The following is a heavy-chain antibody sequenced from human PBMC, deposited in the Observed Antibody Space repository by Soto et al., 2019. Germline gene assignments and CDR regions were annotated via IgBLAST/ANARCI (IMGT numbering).Heavy chain of an antibody. CDR3: TRVLGWYHLDY. CDR2: IRGDGGET. Sequence: EVQLVESGGGLVQPGGSLRLSCAVSGLSFSNYWMGWVRQAPGKGLEWVANIRGDGGETHYVDPVKGRFTISRDNARNSVYLQMNSLRVEDTAVYYCTRVLGWYHLDYWCQGTLFTVSS. D-gene: IGHD6-19*01. V-gene: IGHV3-7*03. CDR1: GLSFSNYW. J-gene: IGHJ4*02.